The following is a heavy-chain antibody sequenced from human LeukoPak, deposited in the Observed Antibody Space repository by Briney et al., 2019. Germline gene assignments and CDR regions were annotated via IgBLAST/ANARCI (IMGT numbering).Heavy chain of an antibody. CDR2: INHSGST. J-gene: IGHJ4*02. CDR3: ARSGYSYGFSCFDY. D-gene: IGHD5-18*01. CDR1: GGSFSGYY. V-gene: IGHV4-34*01. Sequence: SETLSLTCAVYGGSFSGYYWSWIRQPPGKGLEWIGEINHSGSTNYNPSLKSRVTISVDTSKNQFSLKLSSVTAADTAVYYCARSGYSYGFSCFDYWGQGTLVTVSS.